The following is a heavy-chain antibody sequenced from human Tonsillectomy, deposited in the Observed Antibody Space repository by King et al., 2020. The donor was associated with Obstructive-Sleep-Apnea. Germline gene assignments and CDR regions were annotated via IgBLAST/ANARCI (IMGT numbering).Heavy chain of an antibody. Sequence: VQLQQWGAGLLKPSETLSLTCAVYGGSFSGYYWNWIRQPPGKGLQWIGEIKHTGGANYNPSLKSRVTISLDTSKNQFSLKLTSVTAADTAFYYCTRDLHYDFSRAYSTRGPFDPWGQGTLVTVSS. CDR1: GGSFSGYY. V-gene: IGHV4-34*01. D-gene: IGHD3-3*01. CDR2: IKHTGGA. CDR3: TRDLHYDFSRAYSTRGPFDP. J-gene: IGHJ5*02.